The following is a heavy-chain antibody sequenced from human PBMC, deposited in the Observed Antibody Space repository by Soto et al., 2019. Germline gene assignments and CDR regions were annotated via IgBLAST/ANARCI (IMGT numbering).Heavy chain of an antibody. CDR2: IYYSGST. J-gene: IGHJ4*02. CDR3: ARRDGSCFAY. V-gene: IGHV4-59*08. Sequence: QVQLQESGPGLVNPSETLSLTCTVSGGSISSYYWSWIRQPPGKGLEWIGYIYYSGSTNYNPSLTCRVTISVDTSKYQFSLRLSSVRAEDTAVYYCARRDGSCFAYWGQGTLVTVS. CDR1: GGSISSYY.